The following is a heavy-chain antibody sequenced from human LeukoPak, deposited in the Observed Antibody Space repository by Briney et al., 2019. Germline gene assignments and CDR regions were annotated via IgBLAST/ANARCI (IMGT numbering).Heavy chain of an antibody. D-gene: IGHD5-12*01. J-gene: IGHJ4*02. CDR2: INHSGST. Sequence: SETLSLTCAVYGGSFSGYYWSWIRQPPGKGLEWIGEINHSGSTNYSASLKSRVTISVDTSKNQFSLKLSSVTAADTAVYYCARGLRPYSGYDFLRYWGQGTLVTVSS. V-gene: IGHV4-34*01. CDR3: ARGLRPYSGYDFLRY. CDR1: GGSFSGYY.